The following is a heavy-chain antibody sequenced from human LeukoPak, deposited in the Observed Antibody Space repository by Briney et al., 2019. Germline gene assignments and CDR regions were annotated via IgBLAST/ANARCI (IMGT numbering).Heavy chain of an antibody. CDR1: GGTFSSYT. J-gene: IGHJ5*02. D-gene: IGHD2-2*02. CDR3: ARVGRYCSSTSCYRAWNWFDP. CDR2: IIPILGIA. V-gene: IGHV1-69*02. Sequence: SVKVSCKASGGTFSSYTISWVRQAPGRGLEWMGRIIPILGIANYAQKFQGRVTITADKSTSTAYMELGSLRSEDTAVYYCARVGRYCSSTSCYRAWNWFDPWGQGTLVTVSS.